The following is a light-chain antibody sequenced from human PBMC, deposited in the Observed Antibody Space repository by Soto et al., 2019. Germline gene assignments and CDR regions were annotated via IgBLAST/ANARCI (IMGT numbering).Light chain of an antibody. V-gene: IGKV4-1*01. J-gene: IGKJ1*01. CDR2: WAS. Sequence: DIVMTQSPDSLAVSLGERATINCESSQSIFYSSNNKNYLAWYQQKPGQPPKLLIYWASTRESGVPDRFSGSGSGTDFTLTISSLQAEDVAVYHCQQYYSSPTWTFGQGTKVEIK. CDR3: QQYYSSPTWT. CDR1: QSIFYSSNNKNY.